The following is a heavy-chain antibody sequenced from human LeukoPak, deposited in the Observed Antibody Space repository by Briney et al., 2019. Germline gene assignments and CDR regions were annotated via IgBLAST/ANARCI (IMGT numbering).Heavy chain of an antibody. J-gene: IGHJ4*02. Sequence: GGSLRLSCAASGFTVSSKYMSWVRQAPGKGLEWVSDIYSGGSTYYADSVKGRFTISRDNSKNTLYLQMSSLRAEDTAVYYCVKMGTYYYDSSGSNYWGQGTLVTVSS. V-gene: IGHV3-66*01. CDR2: IYSGGST. CDR1: GFTVSSKY. CDR3: VKMGTYYYDSSGSNY. D-gene: IGHD3-22*01.